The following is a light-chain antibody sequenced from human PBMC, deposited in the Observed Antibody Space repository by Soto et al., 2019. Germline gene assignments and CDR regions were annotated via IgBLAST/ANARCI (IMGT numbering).Light chain of an antibody. CDR3: QSYDSSPHVV. CDR2: GNS. CDR1: SSNIGAGYD. J-gene: IGLJ2*01. V-gene: IGLV1-40*01. Sequence: QSVLTQPPSVSGAPGQRVTISCTGSSSNIGAGYDVHWYQQLPGTPPKLLIYGNSNRPSGVPDRFSGSKSGTSASLAITGLQAEDEADYYCQSYDSSPHVVFGGGTQLTVL.